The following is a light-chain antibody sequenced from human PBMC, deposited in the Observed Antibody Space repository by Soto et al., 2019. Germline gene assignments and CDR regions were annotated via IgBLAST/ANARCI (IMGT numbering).Light chain of an antibody. CDR3: QQYGSSPPIT. J-gene: IGKJ5*01. CDR1: QSVSSK. Sequence: EKVMSQSPATLSVSPGQSATLSCRASQSVSSKLAWYQQKPGQAPRLLIYGASTRATGIPDRFSGSGSGTDFTLTISRLEPEDFAVYYCQQYGSSPPITFGQGTRLEIK. CDR2: GAS. V-gene: IGKV3-20*01.